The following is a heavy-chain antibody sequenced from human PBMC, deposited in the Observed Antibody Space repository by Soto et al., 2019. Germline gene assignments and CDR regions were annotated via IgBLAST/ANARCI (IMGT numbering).Heavy chain of an antibody. Sequence: QVQVMQSGAEVKKPGASVKVSCKASGYTFTSYGISWVRQAPGQGLESMGWISTYNGNTNYAQKLQGRVTMTTDTSTSTAYMELRSLRSDDTAVYYCGRDLYQSVFYYGMDVWGQGTTVTVSS. J-gene: IGHJ6*02. CDR3: GRDLYQSVFYYGMDV. CDR2: ISTYNGNT. V-gene: IGHV1-18*01. CDR1: GYTFTSYG. D-gene: IGHD2-2*01.